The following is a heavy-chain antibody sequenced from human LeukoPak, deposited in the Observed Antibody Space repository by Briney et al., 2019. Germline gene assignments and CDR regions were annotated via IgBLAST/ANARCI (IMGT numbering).Heavy chain of an antibody. CDR1: GYTFTGYY. J-gene: IGHJ3*02. V-gene: IGHV1-2*02. Sequence: ASVKVSCKASGYTFTGYYMHWVRRAPGQGLEWMGWINPNSGGTNYAQKFQGRVTMTRDTSISTAYMELSRPRSDDTAVYYCARVLAGSGWYDVFDIWAQGTMVTVSS. D-gene: IGHD6-19*01. CDR2: INPNSGGT. CDR3: ARVLAGSGWYDVFDI.